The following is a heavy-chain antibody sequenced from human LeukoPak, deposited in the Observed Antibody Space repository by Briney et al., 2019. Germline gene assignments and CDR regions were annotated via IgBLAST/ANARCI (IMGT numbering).Heavy chain of an antibody. D-gene: IGHD6-19*01. Sequence: PSETLSLTCAVYGGSFSSYYWSWIRQPPGKGLEWIGYIYYSGSTNYNPSLKSRVTISVDTSKNQFSLKLSSVTAADTAVYYCARYVRSSGWYYFDYWGQGTLVTVSS. V-gene: IGHV4-59*01. CDR2: IYYSGST. J-gene: IGHJ4*02. CDR3: ARYVRSSGWYYFDY. CDR1: GGSFSSYY.